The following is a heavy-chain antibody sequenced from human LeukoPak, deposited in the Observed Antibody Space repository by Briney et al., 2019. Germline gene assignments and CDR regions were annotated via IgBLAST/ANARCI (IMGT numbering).Heavy chain of an antibody. J-gene: IGHJ6*02. CDR2: ISYDGSNK. CDR1: GFTFSSYG. V-gene: IGHV3-30*18. Sequence: GGSLRLSCAASGFTFSSYGMHWVRQAPGKGLEWVAVISYDGSNKYYADSVKGRFTISRDNSKNTLYLQMNSLRAEDTAVYYCAKDLSMDYYGMDVWGQGTTVTVSS. D-gene: IGHD2-8*01. CDR3: AKDLSMDYYGMDV.